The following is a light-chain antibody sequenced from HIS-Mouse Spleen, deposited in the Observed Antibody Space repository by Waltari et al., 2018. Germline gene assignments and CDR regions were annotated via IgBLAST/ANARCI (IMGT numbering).Light chain of an antibody. Sequence: SYELTQPPSVSVSPGQTARITCSGDALPKKYAYWYQQKSGQARVLVIYEDSKRPSGIPDRFSGSSSGTMATLTISGAQVEDEADYYCYSTDSSGNHRVFGGGTKLTVL. CDR3: YSTDSSGNHRV. J-gene: IGLJ2*01. CDR2: EDS. V-gene: IGLV3-10*01. CDR1: ALPKKY.